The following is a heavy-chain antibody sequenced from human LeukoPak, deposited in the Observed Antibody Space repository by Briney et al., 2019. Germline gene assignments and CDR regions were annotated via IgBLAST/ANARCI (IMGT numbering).Heavy chain of an antibody. Sequence: PGGSLRLSCAASGFTVSSNYMSWVRQAPGKGLEWVSSISSSSSYIYYADSVKGRFTISRDNAKNSLYLQMNSLRAEDTAVYYCARGIAAAGTAHYYGMDVWGQGTTVTVSS. CDR1: GFTVSSNY. D-gene: IGHD6-13*01. V-gene: IGHV3-21*01. CDR2: ISSSSSYI. CDR3: ARGIAAAGTAHYYGMDV. J-gene: IGHJ6*02.